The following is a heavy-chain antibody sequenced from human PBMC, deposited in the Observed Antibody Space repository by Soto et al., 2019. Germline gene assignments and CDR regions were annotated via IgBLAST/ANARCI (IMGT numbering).Heavy chain of an antibody. D-gene: IGHD4-17*01. CDR2: ISGSGGST. CDR1: EFTFSSYA. J-gene: IGHJ4*02. V-gene: IGHV3-23*01. CDR3: AKDPDYGGPSSADY. Sequence: GPLRLSCAASEFTFSSYAMSWVRQAPGKGLEWVSAISGSGGSTYYADSVKGRFTISRDNSKNTLYLQMNSLRAEDTAVYYCAKDPDYGGPSSADYWGQGTLVTVSS.